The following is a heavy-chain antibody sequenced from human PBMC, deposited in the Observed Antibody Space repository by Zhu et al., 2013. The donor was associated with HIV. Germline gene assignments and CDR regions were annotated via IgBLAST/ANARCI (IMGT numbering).Heavy chain of an antibody. D-gene: IGHD5-12*01. CDR2: INPNSGGT. Sequence: QVQLVQSGAEVKKPGASVKVSCKASGYTFTGYYMHWVRQAPGQGLEWMGWINPNSGGTNYAQKFQGRVTMTRDTSISTAYMELSRLRSDDTAVYYCANKIYGEYYYYGMDVWGQGTTVTVSS. V-gene: IGHV1-2*02. J-gene: IGHJ6*02. CDR1: GYTFTGYY. CDR3: ANKIYGEYYYYGMDV.